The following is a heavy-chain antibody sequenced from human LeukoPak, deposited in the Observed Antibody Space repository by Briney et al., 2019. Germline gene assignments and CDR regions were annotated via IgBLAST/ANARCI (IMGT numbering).Heavy chain of an antibody. CDR2: IKQDGSEK. V-gene: IGHV3-7*01. J-gene: IGHJ4*02. D-gene: IGHD5-18*01. Sequence: PGGSLRLSCAASGFTFSSYWMSWVRQATGKGLEWVANIKQDGSEKYYVDSVKGRFTISRDNAKNSLYLQMNSLRAEDTAVYYCARFGYSYGYVYWGQGTLVTVSP. CDR3: ARFGYSYGYVY. CDR1: GFTFSSYW.